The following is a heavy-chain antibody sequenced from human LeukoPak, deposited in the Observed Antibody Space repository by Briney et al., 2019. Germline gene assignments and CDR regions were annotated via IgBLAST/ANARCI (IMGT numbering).Heavy chain of an antibody. V-gene: IGHV1-69*13. Sequence: SVKVSCKASGGTFSSYAISWVRQAPGQGLEWMGGIIPIFGTANYAQKFQGRVTITADESTSTAYMELSSLRSEDTAVYYCARDGLVGATINWFDPWGLGTLVTVSS. CDR1: GGTFSSYA. CDR3: ARDGLVGATINWFDP. J-gene: IGHJ5*02. CDR2: IIPIFGTA. D-gene: IGHD1-26*01.